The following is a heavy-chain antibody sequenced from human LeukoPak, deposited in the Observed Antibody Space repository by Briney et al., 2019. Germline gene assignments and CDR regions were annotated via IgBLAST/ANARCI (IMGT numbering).Heavy chain of an antibody. CDR2: ISGSGART. D-gene: IGHD5-24*01. CDR1: GFTFTNYG. J-gene: IGHJ4*02. V-gene: IGHV3-23*01. CDR3: ARSMVTIPIPGGY. Sequence: PGGSLRLSCAASGFTFTNYGVSWVRQAPGKGLEWVSGISGSGARTYYADSVKGRFTISRDNAKNTLYLQMNSLRAEDTAVYYCARSMVTIPIPGGYWGQGTLVTVSS.